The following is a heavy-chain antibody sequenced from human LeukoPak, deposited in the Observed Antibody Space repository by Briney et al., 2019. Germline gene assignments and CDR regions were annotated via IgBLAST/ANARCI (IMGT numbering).Heavy chain of an antibody. CDR2: INHSGST. V-gene: IGHV4-34*01. Sequence: SETLSLTCAVYGGSFSGYYWSWIRQPPGEGLEWIGEINHSGSTNYNPSLKSRVTISVDTSKNQFSLRLSSVTAADTAVYYCARHGTYYYGSGSYYWNWFDPWGQGTLVTVSS. CDR1: GGSFSGYY. J-gene: IGHJ5*02. CDR3: ARHGTYYYGSGSYYWNWFDP. D-gene: IGHD3-10*01.